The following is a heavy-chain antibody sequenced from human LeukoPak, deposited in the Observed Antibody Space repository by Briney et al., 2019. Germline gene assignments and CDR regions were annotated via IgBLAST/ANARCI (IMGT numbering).Heavy chain of an antibody. CDR1: GFTFSSYA. D-gene: IGHD3-3*01. V-gene: IGHV3-23*01. Sequence: GGSLRLSCAASGFTFSSYAMSWVRQAPGKGLEWVSAISGSGGSTYYADPVKGRFTISRDNSKNTLYLQMNSLRAEDTAVYYCAKGGSGWSKYFDYWGQGTLVTVSS. CDR2: ISGSGGST. CDR3: AKGGSGWSKYFDY. J-gene: IGHJ4*02.